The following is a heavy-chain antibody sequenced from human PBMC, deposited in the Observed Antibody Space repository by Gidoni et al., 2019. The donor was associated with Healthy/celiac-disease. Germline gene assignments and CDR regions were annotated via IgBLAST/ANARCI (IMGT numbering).Heavy chain of an antibody. J-gene: IGHJ5*02. CDR2: IRSKANSYAT. CDR3: TRALYCSGGSCYSEGWFDP. Sequence: EVQLVESGGGLVQPGGSLKLSCAASGFTFSGSAMHWVRQASGKGLEWVGRIRSKANSYATAYAASVKGRFTISRDDSKNTAYLQMNSLKTEDTAVYYCTRALYCSGGSCYSEGWFDPWGQGTLVTVSS. D-gene: IGHD2-15*01. V-gene: IGHV3-73*02. CDR1: GFTFSGSA.